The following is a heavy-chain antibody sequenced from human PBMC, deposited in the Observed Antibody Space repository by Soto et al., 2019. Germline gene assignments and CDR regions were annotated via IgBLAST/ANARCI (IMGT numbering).Heavy chain of an antibody. CDR1: GFTFSDYY. CDR2: ISSSGTTI. V-gene: IGHV3-11*01. J-gene: IGHJ6*02. Sequence: PGGSLRLSCAASGFTFSDYYMTWIRQAPGKGLEWVSYISSSGTTIYYADSVKGRFTISRDNAKNSVYLQMNSLRAEDTAVYYCARDLDTAMVXXYYYYNGMDVWGQGTTVTVSS. CDR3: ARDLDTAMVXXYYYYNGMDV. D-gene: IGHD5-18*01.